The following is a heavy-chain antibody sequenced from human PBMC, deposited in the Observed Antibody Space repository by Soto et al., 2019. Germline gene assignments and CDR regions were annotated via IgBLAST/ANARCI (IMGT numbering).Heavy chain of an antibody. D-gene: IGHD3-22*01. CDR2: IYYSGST. J-gene: IGHJ4*02. V-gene: IGHV4-30-4*01. Sequence: SETLSLTCTVSGGSISSGDYYWSWIRQPPGKGLEWIGYIYYSGSTYYNPSLKSRVTISVDTSKNQFSLKLSSVTAADTAVYYCARDREYYYDSSGYSSGKTGFDYWGQGTLVTVSS. CDR1: GGSISSGDYY. CDR3: ARDREYYYDSSGYSSGKTGFDY.